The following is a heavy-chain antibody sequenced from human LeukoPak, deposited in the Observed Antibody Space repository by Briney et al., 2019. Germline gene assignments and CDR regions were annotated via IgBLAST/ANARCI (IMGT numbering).Heavy chain of an antibody. Sequence: ASVKVSCKASGYTFTDYYMHWVRQAPGQGLEWLGWINLNSGGTDYAQKFQGWVTMTRDKSISTAYLQWSSLKASDTAMYYCARHFRYCSGGSCNSYYYYGMDVWGQGTTVTVSS. CDR1: GYTFTDYY. D-gene: IGHD2-15*01. V-gene: IGHV1-2*04. CDR2: INLNSGGT. J-gene: IGHJ6*02. CDR3: ARHFRYCSGGSCNSYYYYGMDV.